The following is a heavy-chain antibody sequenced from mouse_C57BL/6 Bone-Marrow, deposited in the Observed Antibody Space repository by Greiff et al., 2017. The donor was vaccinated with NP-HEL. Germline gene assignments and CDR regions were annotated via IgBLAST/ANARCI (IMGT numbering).Heavy chain of an antibody. CDR3: ASFYDVYPYYAMDY. V-gene: IGHV5-17*01. D-gene: IGHD2-3*01. CDR1: GFTFSDYG. J-gene: IGHJ4*01. Sequence: DVKLVESGGGLVKPGGSLKLSCAASGFTFSDYGMHWVRQAPEKGLEWVAYISSGSSTIYYADTVKGRFTISRDNAKKPLFLQLTSLRSEDTTLYYCASFYDVYPYYAMDYWGQGTSVTVSS. CDR2: ISSGSSTI.